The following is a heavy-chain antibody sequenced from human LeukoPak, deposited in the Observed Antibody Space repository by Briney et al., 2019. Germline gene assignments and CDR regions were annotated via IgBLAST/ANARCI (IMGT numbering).Heavy chain of an antibody. CDR1: GYSMSSGYY. CDR3: ARRAYYDFWSGYSPLYYFDY. V-gene: IGHV4-38-2*02. D-gene: IGHD3-3*01. CDR2: IYHSGST. Sequence: SETLSLTCSVSGYSMSSGYYWGWIRQPPGKGLEWIGSIYHSGSTYYNPSLKSRVTISVDTSKNQFSLKLSSVTAADTAVYYCARRAYYDFWSGYSPLYYFDYWGQGTLVTVSS. J-gene: IGHJ4*02.